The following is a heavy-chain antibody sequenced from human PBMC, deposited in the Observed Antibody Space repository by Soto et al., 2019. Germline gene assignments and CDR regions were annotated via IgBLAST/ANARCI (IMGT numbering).Heavy chain of an antibody. CDR3: ARGAFSYCSGGSRPYYYYYMDV. CDR2: IIPIFGTA. D-gene: IGHD2-15*01. Sequence: SVKVSCKASGGTFSSYAISWVRQAPGQGLEWMGGIIPIFGTANYAQKFQGRVTITADESTSTAYMELRSLRSDDTAVYYCARGAFSYCSGGSRPYYYYYMDVWGKGTTVTVSS. V-gene: IGHV1-69*13. J-gene: IGHJ6*03. CDR1: GGTFSSYA.